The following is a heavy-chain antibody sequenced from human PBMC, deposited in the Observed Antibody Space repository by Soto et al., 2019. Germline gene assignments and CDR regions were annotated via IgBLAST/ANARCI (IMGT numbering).Heavy chain of an antibody. CDR2: IYPGDSDT. D-gene: IGHD2-15*01. CDR1: GYSFTSYW. J-gene: IGHJ4*02. V-gene: IGHV5-51*01. Sequence: VQSLNISCKGSGYSFTSYWLGWVRQMPGKGLEWMGIIYPGDSDTRYSPSFQGQVTISAGKSISTAYLQWSSLKASDTAMYYCARHQAIGGNGNFDYWGQGTLLSVSS. CDR3: ARHQAIGGNGNFDY.